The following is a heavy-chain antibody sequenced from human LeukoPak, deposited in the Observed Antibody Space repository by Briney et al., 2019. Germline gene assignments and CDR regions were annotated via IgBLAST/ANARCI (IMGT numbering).Heavy chain of an antibody. CDR1: GFTVSSNY. J-gene: IGHJ4*02. CDR3: ARLSGWFDY. CDR2: IYSGDST. D-gene: IGHD6-19*01. Sequence: GSLRLSCAASGFTVSSNYMSWVRQAPGKGLEWVSLIYSGDSTYYAESVKGRFTISRDNSKNTLCLQMNSLRPDDTAVYYCARLSGWFDYWGQGTLVTVSS. V-gene: IGHV3-53*01.